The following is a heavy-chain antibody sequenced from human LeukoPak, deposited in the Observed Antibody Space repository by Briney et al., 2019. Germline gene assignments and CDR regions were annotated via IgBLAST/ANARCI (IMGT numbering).Heavy chain of an antibody. V-gene: IGHV4-59*01. J-gene: IGHJ4*02. CDR2: MYHSGIA. D-gene: IGHD5-18*01. Sequence: SETLSLTCSVSGGSIGTYYWGWIRQPPGKGLEYIRYMYHSGIANYNPPLKSRVTISVDTSKNQFSLKLSSVTAADTAIYYCARGDGAYNSGYYFDYWGQGTLVSVSS. CDR1: GGSIGTYY. CDR3: ARGDGAYNSGYYFDY.